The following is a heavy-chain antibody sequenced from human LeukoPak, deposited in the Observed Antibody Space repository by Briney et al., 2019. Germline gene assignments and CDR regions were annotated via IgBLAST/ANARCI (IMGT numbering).Heavy chain of an antibody. Sequence: GASVKVSCKASGYTFTGYYMHWVRQAPGQGLEWMGWINPNSGGTNYAQKFQGRVTMTRDTSTSTAYMELRSLRSDDTAVYYCARERGYSGYGDLDYWGQGTLVTVSS. CDR3: ARERGYSGYGDLDY. D-gene: IGHD5-12*01. CDR2: INPNSGGT. J-gene: IGHJ4*02. CDR1: GYTFTGYY. V-gene: IGHV1-2*02.